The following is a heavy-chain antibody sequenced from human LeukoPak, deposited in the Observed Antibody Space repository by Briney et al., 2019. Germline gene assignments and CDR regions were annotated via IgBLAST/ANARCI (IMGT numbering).Heavy chain of an antibody. Sequence: ASVKVPCKASGYTFTSYGISWVRQAPGQGLEWMGWISAYNGNTKYAQKLQGRVTMTTDTSTSTAHVELRSLKSDDTAVYYCARDLLVTNWFDPWGQGTLVTVSS. J-gene: IGHJ5*02. D-gene: IGHD2-15*01. CDR1: GYTFTSYG. V-gene: IGHV1-18*01. CDR2: ISAYNGNT. CDR3: ARDLLVTNWFDP.